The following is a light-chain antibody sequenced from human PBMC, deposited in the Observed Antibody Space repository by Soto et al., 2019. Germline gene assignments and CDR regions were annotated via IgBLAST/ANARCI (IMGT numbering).Light chain of an antibody. V-gene: IGKV3-20*01. CDR1: QSVGSSY. CDR2: GAS. CDR3: QQLNSYPRT. J-gene: IGKJ1*01. Sequence: EIVLIQSPATLSLSPGERATLSCRASQSVGSSYLAWYQQKPGQAPRLLIYGASNRATGIPDRFSGSGSGTDFTLTISRLEPEDFATYYCQQLNSYPRTFGQGTKVDIK.